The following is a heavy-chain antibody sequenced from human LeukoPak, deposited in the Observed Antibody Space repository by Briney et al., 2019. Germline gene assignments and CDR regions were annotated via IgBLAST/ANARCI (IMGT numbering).Heavy chain of an antibody. J-gene: IGHJ3*02. CDR2: ISAYNGNT. Sequence: GASVKVSCKASGYTFTSYGIGWVRQAPGQGLEWMGWISAYNGNTNYAQKLQGRVTMTTDTSTSTAYMELRSLRSDDTAVYYCARDNFRLGLRAFDIWGQGTMVTVSS. D-gene: IGHD4/OR15-4a*01. V-gene: IGHV1-18*01. CDR1: GYTFTSYG. CDR3: ARDNFRLGLRAFDI.